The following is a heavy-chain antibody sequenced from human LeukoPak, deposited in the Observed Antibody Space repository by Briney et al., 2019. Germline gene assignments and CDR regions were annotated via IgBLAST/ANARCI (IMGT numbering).Heavy chain of an antibody. V-gene: IGHV3-23*01. CDR3: AKRGVVIRVFLVGFHKEAYYFDS. J-gene: IGHJ4*02. D-gene: IGHD3-10*01. CDR2: LSGSGGGT. CDR1: GITLSNYG. Sequence: GGSLRLSCAVSGITLSNYGMSWVRPAPGGGLGWVAGLSGSGGGTNYADSVQGRLTISRENPNNTLYLQINSLRAEDTAVYFCAKRGVVIRVFLVGFHKEAYYFDSWGQGALVTVSS.